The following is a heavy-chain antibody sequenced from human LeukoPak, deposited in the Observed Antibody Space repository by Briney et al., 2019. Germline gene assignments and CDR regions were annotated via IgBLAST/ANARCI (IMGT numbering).Heavy chain of an antibody. CDR2: ITSTGATI. Sequence: GGSLRLSCAASGFTFSSYAMTWIRQAPGKGLEWVSHITSTGATIYYADSVKGRFTIARDNAKNSLSLQMNSLRAEDTAVYFCARVLSSGYSPFDYWGQGILVTVSS. CDR3: ARVLSSGYSPFDY. J-gene: IGHJ4*02. D-gene: IGHD3-22*01. V-gene: IGHV3-11*01. CDR1: GFTFSSYA.